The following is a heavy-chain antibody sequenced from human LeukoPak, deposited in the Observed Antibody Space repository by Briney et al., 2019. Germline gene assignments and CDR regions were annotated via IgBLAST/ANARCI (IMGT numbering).Heavy chain of an antibody. D-gene: IGHD3-3*01. CDR3: ARSGTIFGVVIVDYFDY. CDR2: IIPIFGTA. CDR1: GGTFISYA. J-gene: IGHJ4*02. Sequence: ASVKVSCKASGGTFISYAISWVRQAPGQGLEWMGGIIPIFGTANYAQKFQGRVTITADESTSTAYMELSSLRSEDTAVYYCARSGTIFGVVIVDYFDYWGQGTLVTVSS. V-gene: IGHV1-69*13.